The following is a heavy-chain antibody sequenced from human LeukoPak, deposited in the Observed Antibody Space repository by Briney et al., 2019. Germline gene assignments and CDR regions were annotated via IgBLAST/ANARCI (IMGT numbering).Heavy chain of an antibody. Sequence: GGSLRLSCAASGFTFSRYAMTWVRQAPGKGLQWVSPISGNGDTTYYADSVKGRFTVSRDNSKNTLYLQMNSLRDEDTAVYYCARERGYSYGYSDYWGQGTLVTVSS. J-gene: IGHJ4*02. V-gene: IGHV3-23*01. D-gene: IGHD5-18*01. CDR1: GFTFSRYA. CDR3: ARERGYSYGYSDY. CDR2: ISGNGDTT.